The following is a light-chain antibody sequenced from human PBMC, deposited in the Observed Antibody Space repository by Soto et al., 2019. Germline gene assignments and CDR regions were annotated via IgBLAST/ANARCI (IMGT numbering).Light chain of an antibody. J-gene: IGKJ4*01. CDR2: GAS. Sequence: EIVMTQSPATLSVSPGERATLSCRASERVSDDLAWYQQKPGQAPRLLIYGASTRATGIPARFTGSGSGTEFTLTISNLQSEDFALYYCQQYNKWPPLTFGGGTKLEIK. CDR1: ERVSDD. CDR3: QQYNKWPPLT. V-gene: IGKV3-15*01.